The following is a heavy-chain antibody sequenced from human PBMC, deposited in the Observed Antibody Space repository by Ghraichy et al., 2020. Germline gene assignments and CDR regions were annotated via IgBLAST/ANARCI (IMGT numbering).Heavy chain of an antibody. J-gene: IGHJ2*01. CDR2: IYYSGST. CDR3: ARRHCSSTSGYASLWYFDH. CDR1: GGSISSYY. V-gene: IGHV4-59*01. D-gene: IGHD2-2*01. Sequence: SETLSLTCTASGGSISSYYWSWIRQPPGKGLEWIGYIYYSGSTNYNPSLKSRVTISVDTSKNQFSLKLSSVTAADTAVYYCARRHCSSTSGYASLWYFDHWGRGTRVTVSA.